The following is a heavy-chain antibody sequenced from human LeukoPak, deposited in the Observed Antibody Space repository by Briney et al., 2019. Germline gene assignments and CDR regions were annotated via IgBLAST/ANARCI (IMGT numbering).Heavy chain of an antibody. V-gene: IGHV1-69*13. J-gene: IGHJ4*02. Sequence: SVKVSCKASGGTFSSYAISWVRQAPGQGLEWMGGIIPIFGTANYAQKFQGRVTITADESTSTAYMELSSLRSEDTAVYYCARVGDYGGNSDGVDYWGQGTLDTVSS. CDR3: ARVGDYGGNSDGVDY. CDR1: GGTFSSYA. D-gene: IGHD4-23*01. CDR2: IIPIFGTA.